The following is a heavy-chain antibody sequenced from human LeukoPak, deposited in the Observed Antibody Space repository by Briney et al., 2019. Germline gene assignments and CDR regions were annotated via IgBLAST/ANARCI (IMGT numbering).Heavy chain of an antibody. D-gene: IGHD1-1*01. CDR1: GFTFSSHS. Sequence: GGSLRLSCAASGFTFSSHSMSWVRQPPGEGLEWVAAISPSGDSTTYRDSVKGRFTISRDKDKNTVYLQMNSLRAEDTAVYYCATHWHWGQGTLVIVSS. J-gene: IGHJ4*02. CDR2: ISPSGDST. CDR3: ATHWH. V-gene: IGHV3-23*01.